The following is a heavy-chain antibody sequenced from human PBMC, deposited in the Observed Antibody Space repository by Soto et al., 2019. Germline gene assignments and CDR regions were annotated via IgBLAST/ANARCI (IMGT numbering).Heavy chain of an antibody. Sequence: QLVESGGRGVQPGRSLRLSCEASEFTFSSYAMHWVRQAPGRGLEWVALISFDGRKEFYADSVKGRFIISRDNSRSMGYLQMDGLRPDDPAIYYCARPIPRWSYHYGMDVWGQGTTVTVSS. CDR2: ISFDGRKE. J-gene: IGHJ6*02. V-gene: IGHV3-30*03. D-gene: IGHD2-15*01. CDR1: EFTFSSYA. CDR3: ARPIPRWSYHYGMDV.